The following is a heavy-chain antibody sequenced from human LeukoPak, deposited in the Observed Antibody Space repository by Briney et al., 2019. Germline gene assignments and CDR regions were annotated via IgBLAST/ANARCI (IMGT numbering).Heavy chain of an antibody. Sequence: VGSLRVSSAAPGFTVSSNYMNWVREAPGEGLGCVSVIYSGGSTYYADSVKGRFTISRDNSMNTLYLQMNSLRTEDTAIYYCAKDGDAFFEVPGAGLDYWGQGTLVTVSS. CDR3: AKDGDAFFEVPGAGLDY. CDR1: GFTVSSNY. CDR2: IYSGGST. J-gene: IGHJ4*02. D-gene: IGHD6-19*01. V-gene: IGHV3-53*05.